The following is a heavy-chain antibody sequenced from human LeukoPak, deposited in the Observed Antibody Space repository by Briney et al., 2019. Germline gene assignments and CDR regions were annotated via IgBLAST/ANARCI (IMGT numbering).Heavy chain of an antibody. Sequence: GGSLRLSCAASGFTFDDYGMSWVRQAPGKGLEWVSGISWNGGSTGYADSVKGRFTISRDNAKNSLYLQMNSLRAEDTALYYCARVYYYDSSGYYGSGYYFDYWGQGTLVTVSS. V-gene: IGHV3-20*04. CDR3: ARVYYYDSSGYYGSGYYFDY. CDR1: GFTFDDYG. CDR2: ISWNGGST. D-gene: IGHD3-22*01. J-gene: IGHJ4*02.